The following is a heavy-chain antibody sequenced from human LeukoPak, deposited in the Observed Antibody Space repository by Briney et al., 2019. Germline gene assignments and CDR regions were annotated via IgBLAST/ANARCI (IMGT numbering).Heavy chain of an antibody. D-gene: IGHD2-8*01. J-gene: IGHJ4*02. CDR2: IKQDGSEK. Sequence: GGSLRLSCAASGFTFSSYWMSWVRQAPGKGLEWVANIKQDGSEKYYVDAVKGRVTISRDNAKNSLYLQMNSLRAEDTAVYYCARGTRGDYFDYWGQGTLVTVSS. CDR1: GFTFSSYW. CDR3: ARGTRGDYFDY. V-gene: IGHV3-7*01.